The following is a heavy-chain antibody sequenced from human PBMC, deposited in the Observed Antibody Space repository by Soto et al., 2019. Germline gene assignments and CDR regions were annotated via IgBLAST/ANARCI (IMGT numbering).Heavy chain of an antibody. CDR2: IYHSGST. J-gene: IGHJ6*02. Sequence: SETLSLTCAVSGGSISSSNWWSWVRQPPGKGLEWIGEIYHSGSTNYNPSLKSRVTISVDKSKNQFSLKLSSVTAADTAVYYCARIRYLYYYYGMDVWGQGTTVTVSS. D-gene: IGHD1-1*01. V-gene: IGHV4-4*02. CDR3: ARIRYLYYYYGMDV. CDR1: GGSISSSNW.